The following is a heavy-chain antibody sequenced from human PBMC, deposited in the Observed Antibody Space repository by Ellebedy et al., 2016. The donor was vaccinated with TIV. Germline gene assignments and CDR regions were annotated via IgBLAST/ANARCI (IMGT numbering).Heavy chain of an antibody. J-gene: IGHJ4*02. Sequence: GGSLRLSCAASGFTFSSYAMHWVRQAPGKGLEWVAVISYDGSNKYHADSVKGRFTISRDNAKNSVYLQMNGLRVEDTGTYYCATDLIPFTRGWAYWGQGTLVTVSS. D-gene: IGHD3-10*01. CDR3: ATDLIPFTRGWAY. V-gene: IGHV3-30-3*01. CDR1: GFTFSSYA. CDR2: ISYDGSNK.